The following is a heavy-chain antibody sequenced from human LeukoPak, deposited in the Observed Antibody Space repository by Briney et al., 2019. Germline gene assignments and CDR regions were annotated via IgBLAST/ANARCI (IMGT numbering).Heavy chain of an antibody. J-gene: IGHJ4*02. D-gene: IGHD3-22*01. CDR2: IRYDGSNK. Sequence: GGSLRLSCAASGFTFSSYGMHWVRQAPGKGLEWVAFIRYDGSNKYYADSVKGRFTISRDNSKNTLYLQMNSLKTEDTAVYYCTADVPESSAYPFDYWGQGALVTVSS. CDR3: TADVPESSAYPFDY. V-gene: IGHV3-30*02. CDR1: GFTFSSYG.